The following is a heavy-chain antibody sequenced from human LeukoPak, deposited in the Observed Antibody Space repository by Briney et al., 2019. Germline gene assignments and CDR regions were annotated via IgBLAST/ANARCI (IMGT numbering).Heavy chain of an antibody. V-gene: IGHV4-59*12. CDR1: GGSISSYY. Sequence: SETLSLTCTVSGGSISSYYWSCIRQPPGKGLEWIGYIYYVGSTNYNPSLRSRATMSVDTSKNQFSLKLTSVTAADTAVYFCVIGGAYGGYVFDYWGQGTLVTVSS. J-gene: IGHJ4*02. D-gene: IGHD4-17*01. CDR3: VIGGAYGGYVFDY. CDR2: IYYVGST.